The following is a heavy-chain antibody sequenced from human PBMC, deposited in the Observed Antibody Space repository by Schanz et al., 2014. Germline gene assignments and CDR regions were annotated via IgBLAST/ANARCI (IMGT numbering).Heavy chain of an antibody. J-gene: IGHJ5*02. Sequence: EVHLVDSGGTLVQPGGSLRLSCVGSGFTFSASAIHWVRQASGKGLEWVGRVRTKDNHYATSYGASVSGRFTISRDDSKNTAYLQMNSLRTGDTAMYYCASYDNSGPYYLNHWGRGTLVTVPS. CDR1: GFTFSASA. V-gene: IGHV3-73*01. CDR2: VRTKDNHYAT. CDR3: ASYDNSGPYYLNH. D-gene: IGHD4-4*01.